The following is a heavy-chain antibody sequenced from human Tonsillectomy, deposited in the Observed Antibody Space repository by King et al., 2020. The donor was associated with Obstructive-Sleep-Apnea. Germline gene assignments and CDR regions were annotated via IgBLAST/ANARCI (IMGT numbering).Heavy chain of an antibody. CDR2: IYYSGST. J-gene: IGHJ4*02. Sequence: VQLQESGPGLVKPSQTLSLTCTVSGGSISSGGYYWSWIRQHPGKGLEWIGYIYYSGSTYYNPSLKSRVTISVDTSKNPFSLKLSSVTAADTAVDYCARVPQPAYCGGGCHGPFDYWGQGTLVTVSS. CDR1: GGSISSGGYY. D-gene: IGHD2-21*02. V-gene: IGHV4-31*03. CDR3: ARVPQPAYCGGGCHGPFDY.